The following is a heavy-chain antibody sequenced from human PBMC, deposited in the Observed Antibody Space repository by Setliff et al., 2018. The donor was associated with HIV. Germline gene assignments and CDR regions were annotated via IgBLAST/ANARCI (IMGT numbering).Heavy chain of an antibody. V-gene: IGHV3-7*01. CDR3: AKAWGSGYPSFESALMFDV. CDR2: INEDGSVT. Sequence: PGGSLRLSCAASGLTFRTSWMSWVRQAPGKGLEWVANINEDGSVTYSLDSVRGRFTFSRDNAKNSMFLQMNSLRAEDTAVYYCAKAWGSGYPSFESALMFDVWGQGTLVTVSS. D-gene: IGHD3-3*01. J-gene: IGHJ4*02. CDR1: GLTFRTSW.